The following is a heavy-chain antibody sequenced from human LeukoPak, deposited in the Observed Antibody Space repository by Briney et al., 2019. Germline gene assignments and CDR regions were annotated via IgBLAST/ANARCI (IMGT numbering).Heavy chain of an antibody. J-gene: IGHJ5*02. V-gene: IGHV4-39*07. CDR3: VRDTITVTYLNWFDP. CDR2: IYYSGST. CDR1: GGSISSSSYY. D-gene: IGHD4-17*01. Sequence: SETLSLTCTVSGGSISSSSYYWGWIRQPPGKGLEWIGSIYYSGSTYYNPSLKSRVTISVDTSKNQFSLKLSSVTAADTAVYYCVRDTITVTYLNWFDPWGQGTLVTVSS.